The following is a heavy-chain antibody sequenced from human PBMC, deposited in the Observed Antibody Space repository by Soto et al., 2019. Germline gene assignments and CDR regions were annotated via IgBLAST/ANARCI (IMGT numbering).Heavy chain of an antibody. CDR3: VSERGYGHASVPHS. CDR2: MSYDGSLQ. J-gene: IGHJ4*02. CDR1: GFAYSSYG. D-gene: IGHD5-18*01. V-gene: IGHV3-30*03. Sequence: QAQLVESGGGVVQPGRSLRLSCAASGFAYSSYGMHWVCQGPGTGLEWVAVMSYDGSLQHYADSVKGRFTISRDNSKNTVLMQISSLRAEDTAVYYCVSERGYGHASVPHSWGQGTLVSVSS.